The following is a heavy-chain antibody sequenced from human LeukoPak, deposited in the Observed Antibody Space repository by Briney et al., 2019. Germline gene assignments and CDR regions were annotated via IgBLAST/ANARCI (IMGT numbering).Heavy chain of an antibody. CDR3: AKEIGGSGSYACDY. CDR2: ISYDGNNK. Sequence: GGSLRPSCAASGFTFRTYGMHWVRQAPGKGLEWVAVISYDGNNKYYADSVKGRLTISRDNSKNTLYLQMNSLRVEDTAVYYCAKEIGGSGSYACDYWGQGTLVTVSS. D-gene: IGHD1-26*01. J-gene: IGHJ4*02. V-gene: IGHV3-30*18. CDR1: GFTFRTYG.